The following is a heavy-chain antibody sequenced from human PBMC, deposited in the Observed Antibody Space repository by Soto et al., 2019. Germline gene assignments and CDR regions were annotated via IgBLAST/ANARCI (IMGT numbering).Heavy chain of an antibody. CDR2: IDWDDEE. Sequence: SGPTLVNPTQTLTLTCTFSGFSLSTAVMSVSWIRQPPGKALEWLALIDWDDEEDYNTSLKTRLTISKYTSKNQVVLTMTNMDPVDTATYYCARRYSGAYHSFDYWGQGTLVTVSS. CDR3: ARRYSGAYHSFDY. J-gene: IGHJ4*02. CDR1: GFSLSTAVMS. D-gene: IGHD1-26*01. V-gene: IGHV2-70*01.